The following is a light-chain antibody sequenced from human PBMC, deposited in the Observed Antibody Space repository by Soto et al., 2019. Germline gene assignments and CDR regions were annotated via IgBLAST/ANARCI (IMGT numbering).Light chain of an antibody. Sequence: ENVLTQSQGTLSWSPGERAMLFYSASQGVSSSYLVGYQQKPGQALSLLVYGASNRATGIPDRFSGSGSGTDFTLTISRLEPEDFAVYYCQQYGSSPQTFGQGTNLEIK. J-gene: IGKJ2*01. V-gene: IGKV3-20*01. CDR2: GAS. CDR1: QGVSSSY. CDR3: QQYGSSPQT.